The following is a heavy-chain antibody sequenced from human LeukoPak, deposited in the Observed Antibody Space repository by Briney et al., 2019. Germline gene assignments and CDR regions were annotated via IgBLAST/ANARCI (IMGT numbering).Heavy chain of an antibody. CDR1: GFTVSSNY. J-gene: IGHJ4*02. CDR2: IYSGGST. Sequence: PGGSLRLSCAASGFTVSSNYMSWVRQAPGKGLEWVSVIYSGGSTYHADSVKGRFTISRDNSKNTLYLQMNSLRAEDTAVYYCAAITMVRGWVFDYWGQGTLVTVSS. CDR3: AAITMVRGWVFDY. D-gene: IGHD3-10*01. V-gene: IGHV3-66*01.